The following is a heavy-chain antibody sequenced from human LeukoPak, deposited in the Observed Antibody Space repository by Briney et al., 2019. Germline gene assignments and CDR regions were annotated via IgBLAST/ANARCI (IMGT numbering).Heavy chain of an antibody. V-gene: IGHV3-23*01. D-gene: IGHD3-10*01. Sequence: PGGSLRLSCAATGFTFSNYAMSWVRQAPGKGLEWVSAISGSGSSTYYADSVKGRFTISRDNSKNTLYLQMNSLRAEDTAVYYCAKGSFADPFDIWGQGIMVTVSS. CDR2: ISGSGSST. CDR3: AKGSFADPFDI. J-gene: IGHJ3*02. CDR1: GFTFSNYA.